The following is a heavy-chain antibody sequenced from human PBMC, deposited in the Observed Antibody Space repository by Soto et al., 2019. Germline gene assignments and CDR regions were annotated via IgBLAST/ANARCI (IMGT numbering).Heavy chain of an antibody. Sequence: ASMKVSCKASGYTFTSYAMHWVRQAPGQRLEWMGWINAGNGNTKYSQKFQGRVTITRDTSASTAYMELSSLRSEDTAVYYCARVGVRNYDFWSGYYLSDPWGQGTLVTVSS. CDR2: INAGNGNT. V-gene: IGHV1-3*01. D-gene: IGHD3-3*01. CDR3: ARVGVRNYDFWSGYYLSDP. J-gene: IGHJ5*02. CDR1: GYTFTSYA.